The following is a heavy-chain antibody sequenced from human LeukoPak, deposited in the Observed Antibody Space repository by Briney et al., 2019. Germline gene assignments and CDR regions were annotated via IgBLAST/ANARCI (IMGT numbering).Heavy chain of an antibody. V-gene: IGHV1-2*02. CDR3: ARGVGATGNWFDP. CDR1: GYTFTGYY. D-gene: IGHD1-26*01. J-gene: IGHJ5*02. Sequence: ASVKVSCKASGYTFTGYYMHWVRQAPGQGLEWMGWINPNSGGTNYAQKFQGRVTKTRDTSISTAYMELSRLRSDDTAVYYCARGVGATGNWFDPWGQGTLVTVSS. CDR2: INPNSGGT.